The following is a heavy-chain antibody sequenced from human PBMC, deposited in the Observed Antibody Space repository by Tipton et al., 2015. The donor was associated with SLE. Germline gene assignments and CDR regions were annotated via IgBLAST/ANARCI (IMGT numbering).Heavy chain of an antibody. D-gene: IGHD1-26*01. CDR2: IDSSGNT. V-gene: IGHV4-4*07. CDR3: ARETGTYYSTWFDS. CDR1: GGSISGYS. J-gene: IGHJ5*01. Sequence: TLSLTCTVSGGSISGYSWHWIRQPAGKALQWLGHIDSSGNTYYNPSLRSRVSISVDVSRNQFSLTLNSVTAADTATYSCARETGTYYSTWFDSWGQGTLVTVSS.